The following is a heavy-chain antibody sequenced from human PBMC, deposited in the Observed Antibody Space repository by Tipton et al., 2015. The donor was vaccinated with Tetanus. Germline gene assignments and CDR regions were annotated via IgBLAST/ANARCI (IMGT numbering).Heavy chain of an antibody. CDR2: IYQNGDA. CDR1: GGSISSFY. J-gene: IGHJ6*02. V-gene: IGHV4-59*01. D-gene: IGHD2-21*01. CDR3: AREPIEAFYYHGLDV. Sequence: LVKPTETLSLTCTVSGGSISSFYWYWIRQPPGKGLAWIAYIYQNGDANYNPSLQSRVTISVDTSKNQFSLQLAFVTAADTAIYYCAREPIEAFYYHGLDVWGPGTTVTVSS.